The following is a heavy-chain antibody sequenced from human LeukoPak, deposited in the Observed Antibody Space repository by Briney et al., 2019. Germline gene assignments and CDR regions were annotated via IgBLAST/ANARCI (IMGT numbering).Heavy chain of an antibody. D-gene: IGHD6-19*01. Sequence: GGSLRLSCAASGFTFSSYAMSWVRQAPGKGLEWVSAISDSGGSTYYADSVKGRFTISRDNSKNTLYLQMNSLRAEDTAVYYCAKDGYSSGWYKPYYYYGMDVWGQGTTVTVSS. CDR3: AKDGYSSGWYKPYYYYGMDV. CDR1: GFTFSSYA. CDR2: ISDSGGST. V-gene: IGHV3-23*01. J-gene: IGHJ6*02.